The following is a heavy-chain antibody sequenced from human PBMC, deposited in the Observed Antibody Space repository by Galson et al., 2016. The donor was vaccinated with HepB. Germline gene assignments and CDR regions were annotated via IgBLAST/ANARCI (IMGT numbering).Heavy chain of an antibody. J-gene: IGHJ6*02. CDR2: IDPDDSYT. CDR3: ARALEYGSRNYYDYYAMDV. V-gene: IGHV5-10-1*01. D-gene: IGHD4-17*01. CDR1: GYRLTDYW. Sequence: QSGAEVKEPGESLRISCQGSGYRLTDYWITWVRQVPGKGLQWKGRIDPDDSYTNYSPSFQGHVTISVDKSINTAYLQWSTLKASETAIYYCARALEYGSRNYYDYYAMDVWGPGTTVIVSS.